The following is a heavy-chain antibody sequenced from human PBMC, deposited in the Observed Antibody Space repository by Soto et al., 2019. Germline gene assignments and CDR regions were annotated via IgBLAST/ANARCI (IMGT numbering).Heavy chain of an antibody. Sequence: GESLKISCKGSGYSFTSYWISWVRQMPGKGLEWMGKIDPSDSSTNYSPSFQGHVTISTDKSISTAYLQWSSLKASDTAMYYCARQGSGSYYDRYYFDYWGQGILVTVSS. D-gene: IGHD1-26*01. V-gene: IGHV5-10-1*01. J-gene: IGHJ4*02. CDR2: IDPSDSST. CDR1: GYSFTSYW. CDR3: ARQGSGSYYDRYYFDY.